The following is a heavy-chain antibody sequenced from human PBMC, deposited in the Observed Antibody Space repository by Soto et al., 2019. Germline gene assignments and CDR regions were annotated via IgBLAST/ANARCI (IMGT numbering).Heavy chain of an antibody. J-gene: IGHJ6*02. Sequence: ASVKVACKASGYTFTSYGISWVRQAPGEGLEWMGWISAYNGNTNYGQKLQGRVTMTTDTSTRTAYMELRSLRSADTAVYYCASPSSHTTSTPEKYYGMDGRRQGTPAPAYS. V-gene: IGHV1-18*04. CDR2: ISAYNGNT. CDR3: ASPSSHTTSTPEKYYGMDG. D-gene: IGHD1-1*01. CDR1: GYTFTSYG.